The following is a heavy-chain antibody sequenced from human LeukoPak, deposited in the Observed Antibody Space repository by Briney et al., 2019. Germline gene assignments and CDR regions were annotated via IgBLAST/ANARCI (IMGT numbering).Heavy chain of an antibody. CDR3: AKNRRPRGVGGYSGLDY. V-gene: IGHV3-21*01. D-gene: IGHD6-19*01. J-gene: IGHJ4*02. Sequence: GGSLRLSCAASGFTFSSYRMNWVRQAPGKGLEWVSSISSSSYIYYADSVKGRFTISRDNAKNSLYLQMNSLRAEDTAVYYCAKNRRPRGVGGYSGLDYWGQGTLVTVSS. CDR2: ISSSSYI. CDR1: GFTFSSYR.